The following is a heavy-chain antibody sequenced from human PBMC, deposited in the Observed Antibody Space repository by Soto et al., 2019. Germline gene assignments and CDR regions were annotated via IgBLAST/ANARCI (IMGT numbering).Heavy chain of an antibody. V-gene: IGHV3-7*01. CDR2: IKQDGSEK. J-gene: IGHJ4*02. CDR3: ARGSLEWLLYGEY. CDR1: GFTFSNYW. D-gene: IGHD3-3*01. Sequence: EVQLVESGGGLVQPGGSLRLSCAASGFTFSNYWMNWVRQAPGKGLEWVANIKQDGSEKYDVDSVKGRFTISRDNAKNSLYLQMNSLSAEDTAVYFCARGSLEWLLYGEYWGQGTLVTVSS.